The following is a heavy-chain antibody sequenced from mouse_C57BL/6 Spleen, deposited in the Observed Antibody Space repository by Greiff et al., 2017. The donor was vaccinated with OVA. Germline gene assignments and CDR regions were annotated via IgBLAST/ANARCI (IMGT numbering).Heavy chain of an antibody. D-gene: IGHD2-5*01. V-gene: IGHV1-59*01. CDR1: GYTFTSYW. J-gene: IGHJ2*01. CDR2: IDPSDSYT. Sequence: QVQLKQPGAELVRPGTSVKLSCKASGYTFTSYWMHWVKQRPGQGLEWIGVIDPSDSYTNYNQKFKGKATLTVDTSSSTAYMQLSSLTSEDSAVYYCARRYSNPHYFDYWGQGTTLTVSS. CDR3: ARRYSNPHYFDY.